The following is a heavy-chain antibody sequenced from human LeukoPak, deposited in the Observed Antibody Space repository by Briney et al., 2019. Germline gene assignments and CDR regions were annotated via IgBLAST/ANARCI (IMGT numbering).Heavy chain of an antibody. V-gene: IGHV1-18*04. CDR1: GYTFTGYY. D-gene: IGHD3-22*01. Sequence: ASVKVSCKASGYTFTGYYMHWVRQAPGQGLEWMGWISGYTANTNYAQKLQGRLTMTTDTSTSTAYMELKSLRSDDTAVYYCARVRTYYYDSSAYFEYWGQGTLVTVSS. J-gene: IGHJ4*02. CDR3: ARVRTYYYDSSAYFEY. CDR2: ISGYTANT.